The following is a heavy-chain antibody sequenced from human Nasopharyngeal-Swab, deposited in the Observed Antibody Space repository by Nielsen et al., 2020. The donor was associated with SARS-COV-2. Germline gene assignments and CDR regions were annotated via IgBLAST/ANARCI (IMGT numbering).Heavy chain of an antibody. V-gene: IGHV4-34*01. D-gene: IGHD1-1*01. Sequence: SETLSLTCGVYGGSFSGHYWSWIRQPPGKGLEWIGEINHSGTTNYKPSLKSRVTIPVDTSKNQFSLKVRSVSAADTAIYFCARGRGGQQLVRTYYYYGLDVWGQGTTVTVSS. CDR2: INHSGTT. CDR3: ARGRGGQQLVRTYYYYGLDV. CDR1: GGSFSGHY. J-gene: IGHJ6*02.